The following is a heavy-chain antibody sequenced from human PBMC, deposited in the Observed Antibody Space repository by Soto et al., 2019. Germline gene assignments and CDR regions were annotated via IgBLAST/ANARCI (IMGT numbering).Heavy chain of an antibody. CDR1: GFSLSTSGVG. CDR2: IYWNDDK. D-gene: IGHD2-2*02. J-gene: IGHJ5*02. V-gene: IGHV2-5*01. Sequence: SGPTLVNPTQTLTLTCTFSGFSLSTSGVGVGWIRQPPGKALEWLALIYWNDDKRYSPSLKSRLTITKDTSKNQVVLTMTNMDPVDTATYYCAHEGPMYCSSTSCYTSFNGFDPWGQGTLVTVSS. CDR3: AHEGPMYCSSTSCYTSFNGFDP.